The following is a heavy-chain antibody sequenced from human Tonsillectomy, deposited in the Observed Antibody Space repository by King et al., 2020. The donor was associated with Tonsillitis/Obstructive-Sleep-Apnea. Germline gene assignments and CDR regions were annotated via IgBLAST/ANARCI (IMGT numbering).Heavy chain of an antibody. CDR1: GFTFSSYW. CDR3: VREEGWFDP. V-gene: IGHV3-7*03. CDR2: IKQDGSEK. J-gene: IGHJ5*02. Sequence: QLVQSGGGLVQPGGSLRLSCAASGFTFSSYWMSWVRQAPGKGLEWMANIKQDGSEKYNVDSVKGRLTISGDNAKNSLYLEMNSLRAEDTAVYYCVREEGWFDPWGQGTLVTVSS.